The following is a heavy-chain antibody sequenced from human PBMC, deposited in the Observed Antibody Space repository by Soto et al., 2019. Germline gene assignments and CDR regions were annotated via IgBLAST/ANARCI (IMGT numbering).Heavy chain of an antibody. CDR3: TRHAIIPKLQYGMDV. J-gene: IGHJ6*02. CDR1: GGSISGYY. Sequence: SETLSLTCTVPGGSISGYYWSWIRQPPGKGLEWIGYIFYRGNTLYNPSLQSRVTISVDTSKNQFFLGLTSVTAADTAVYYCTRHAIIPKLQYGMDVWGQGASVTV. CDR2: IFYRGNT. V-gene: IGHV4-59*01. D-gene: IGHD1-1*01.